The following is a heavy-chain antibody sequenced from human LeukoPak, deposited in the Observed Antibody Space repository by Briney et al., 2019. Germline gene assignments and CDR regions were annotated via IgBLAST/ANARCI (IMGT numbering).Heavy chain of an antibody. J-gene: IGHJ5*02. Sequence: ASVKVSCKASGYTFTSYYMHWVRRAPGQGLKWMGIINPSGGSTSYAQKFQGRVTMTRDTSTSTVYMELSSLRSEDTAVYYCARGPTTVTTFRSWFDPWGQGTLVTVSS. CDR2: INPSGGST. CDR3: ARGPTTVTTFRSWFDP. D-gene: IGHD4-17*01. V-gene: IGHV1-46*01. CDR1: GYTFTSYY.